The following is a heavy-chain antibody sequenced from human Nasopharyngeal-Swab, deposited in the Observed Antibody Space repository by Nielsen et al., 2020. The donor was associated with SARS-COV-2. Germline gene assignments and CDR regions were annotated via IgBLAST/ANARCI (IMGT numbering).Heavy chain of an antibody. CDR2: IYYSGST. V-gene: IGHV4-39*01. D-gene: IGHD2-2*01. CDR1: GASIHRSIYY. J-gene: IGHJ5*02. CDR3: ARHFSVVVVPPAMLDWFDP. Sequence: SDPLSLACTVSGASIHRSIYYWAWIRQPPGTGLEWIGSIYYSGSTYYNPSLKSRVTISVDTSKNQFSLKLSSVTAADTAMYYCARHFSVVVVPPAMLDWFDPGGQGTLVTVSS.